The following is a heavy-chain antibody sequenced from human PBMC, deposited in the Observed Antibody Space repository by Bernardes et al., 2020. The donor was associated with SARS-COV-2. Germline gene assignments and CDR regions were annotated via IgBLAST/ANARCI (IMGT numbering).Heavy chain of an antibody. V-gene: IGHV4-4*02. CDR2: IYHSGST. CDR3: ARDPAIFGVIIPASGDYGMDV. J-gene: IGHJ6*02. Sequence: SETLSLTCAVSGGSISSTNWWTWVRQPPGKGLEWIGEIYHSGSTNYNPSLESRVTISVDKSKNQFSLKLNSVTAADTAVYYCARDPAIFGVIIPASGDYGMDVWGQGTTVTVSS. CDR1: GGSISSTNW. D-gene: IGHD3-3*01.